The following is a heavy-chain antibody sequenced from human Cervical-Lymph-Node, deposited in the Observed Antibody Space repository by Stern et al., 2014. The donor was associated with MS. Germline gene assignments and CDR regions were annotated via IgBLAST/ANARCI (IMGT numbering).Heavy chain of an antibody. CDR1: GYRFINNW. CDR2: IYPGDSDV. Sequence: EVQLVESGAEVRKPGDSLKISCQTSGYRFINNWIAWVRQVPGKGLEWIGIIYPGDSDVRYSPSFQGHVTISVDKSISTAYLQWSSLKASDTAVYYCARWSVACDSWGQGALITVSS. CDR3: ARWSVACDS. V-gene: IGHV5-51*03. D-gene: IGHD2-21*01. J-gene: IGHJ4*02.